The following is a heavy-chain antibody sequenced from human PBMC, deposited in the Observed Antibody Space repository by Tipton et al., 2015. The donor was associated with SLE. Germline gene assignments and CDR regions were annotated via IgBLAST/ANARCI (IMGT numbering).Heavy chain of an antibody. J-gene: IGHJ4*02. CDR2: ISYDGSNK. CDR1: GFTFSSYS. Sequence: SLRLSCAASGFTFSSYSMNWVRQAPGKGLEWVAVISYDGSNKYYADSVKGRFTISRDNSKNTLYLQMNSLRAEDTAVDYCAREGQQLAYFDYWCQGTLVTVSS. CDR3: AREGQQLAYFDY. D-gene: IGHD6-13*01. V-gene: IGHV3-30*19.